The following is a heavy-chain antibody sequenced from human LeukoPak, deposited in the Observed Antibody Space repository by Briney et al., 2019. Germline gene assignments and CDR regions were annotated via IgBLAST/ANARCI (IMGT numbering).Heavy chain of an antibody. CDR2: INPNSGGT. V-gene: IGHV1-2*02. J-gene: IGHJ4*02. D-gene: IGHD2-2*01. CDR3: ARDSLGYCSSTSCRPSYY. CDR1: GYTFTGYY. Sequence: ASVKVSCKASGYTFTGYYMHWVRQAPGQGLEWMGWINPNSGGTNYAQKFQGRVTMTRDTSISTAYMELRSLRSDDTAVYYCARDSLGYCSSTSCRPSYYWGQGTLVTVSS.